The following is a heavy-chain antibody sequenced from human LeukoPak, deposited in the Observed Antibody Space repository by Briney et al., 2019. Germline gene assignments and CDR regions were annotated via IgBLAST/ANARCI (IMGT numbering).Heavy chain of an antibody. CDR2: IYYSGST. CDR1: GGSFSGYY. D-gene: IGHD5-12*01. V-gene: IGHV4-59*01. Sequence: PSETLSLTCAVYGGSFSGYYWSWIRQPPGKGLEWIGYIYYSGSTNYNPSLKSRVTISVDTSKNQFSLKLSSVTAADTAVYYCARSPPEWCSGYDYHHFDYWGQGTLVTVSS. CDR3: ARSPPEWCSGYDYHHFDY. J-gene: IGHJ4*02.